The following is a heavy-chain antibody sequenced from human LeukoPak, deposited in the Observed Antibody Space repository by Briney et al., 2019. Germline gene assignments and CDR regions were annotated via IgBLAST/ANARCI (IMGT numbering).Heavy chain of an antibody. Sequence: GGSLRLSCAASGFTVDRHSMCSVRQAPGKGLEWVSSIDIGGGTTYYADSVKGRFTISRDNSKITLYLQMNSLRAEDTALYFCANEVRPNDYWGRGTLVTVSS. CDR3: ANEVRPNDY. CDR2: IDIGGGTT. CDR1: GFTVDRHS. D-gene: IGHD4/OR15-4a*01. V-gene: IGHV3-23*01. J-gene: IGHJ4*02.